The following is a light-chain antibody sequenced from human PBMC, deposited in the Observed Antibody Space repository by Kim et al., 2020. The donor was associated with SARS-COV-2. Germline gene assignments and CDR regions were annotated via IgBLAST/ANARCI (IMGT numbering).Light chain of an antibody. CDR1: KLGDKY. J-gene: IGLJ3*02. CDR3: QAWDSSTVV. CDR2: QDS. V-gene: IGLV3-1*01. Sequence: MSHGQPASITCSGDKLGDKYACWYQQKPGQSPVLVIYQDSKRPSGIPERFSGSNSGNTATLTISGTQAMDEADYYCQAWDSSTVVFGGGTQLTVL.